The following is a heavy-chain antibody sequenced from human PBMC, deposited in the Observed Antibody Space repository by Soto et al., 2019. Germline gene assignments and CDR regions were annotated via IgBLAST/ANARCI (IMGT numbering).Heavy chain of an antibody. D-gene: IGHD3-9*01. Sequence: QVQLVQSGSEVKKPGSSVKVSCKASGGTFSGYAISWLRLAPGQGPEWMGGIFPVFGSAKYALKFQGRLTITADESAITSQVSTSTAYMELSSLRSDDTAVYYCARGYDYLTGYYIFDSRGQGTLVTVSP. J-gene: IGHJ4*02. CDR2: IFPVFGSA. V-gene: IGHV1-69*01. CDR3: ARGYDYLTGYYIFDS. CDR1: GGTFSGYA.